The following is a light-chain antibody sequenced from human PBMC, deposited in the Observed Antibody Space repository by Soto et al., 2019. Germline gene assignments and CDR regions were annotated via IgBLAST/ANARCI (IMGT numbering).Light chain of an antibody. Sequence: QAVLTQPASVSASPGQSITISCTGASSNDGSYNLVSWYQHYPGKAPQLMIYEDTYRPSGVSSRCSGSRSGNTASLTISGLKAEDEADYYCCSNGRSDTFERVFGGGTKVTVL. CDR1: SSNDGSYNL. CDR2: EDT. V-gene: IGLV2-23*02. J-gene: IGLJ3*02. CDR3: CSNGRSDTFERV.